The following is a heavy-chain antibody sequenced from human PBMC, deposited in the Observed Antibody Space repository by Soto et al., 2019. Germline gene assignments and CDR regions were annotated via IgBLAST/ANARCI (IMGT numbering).Heavy chain of an antibody. J-gene: IGHJ4*02. V-gene: IGHV3-30*02. CDR2: LPYDGGAE. CDR3: RGYCSAAGCRPGRDF. CDR1: AFTLSTYD. Sequence: QVQLVESGGGVVQPGGSLRLSCAASAFTLSTYDMHWVRQAPGEGLEWVAFLPYDGGAEYYADSVKDRFTISRDTSENTLYLQMNSLRVEDSAVYYCRGYCSAAGCRPGRDFWGQGALVIVSS. D-gene: IGHD2-15*01.